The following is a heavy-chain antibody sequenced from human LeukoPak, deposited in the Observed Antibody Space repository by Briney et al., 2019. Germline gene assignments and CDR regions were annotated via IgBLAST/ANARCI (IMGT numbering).Heavy chain of an antibody. CDR2: INPNTENP. J-gene: IGHJ5*01. V-gene: IGHV7-4-1*02. Sequence: ASVKVSCKASGYTFTNYAMNWVRQAPGQGLEWMGWINPNTENPTYAQGFTGRFVFSLDTSVTTTYLQISGLKTEDTAVYYCARAYQRLGGLSFPDSWGQGTLVTVSS. CDR3: ARAYQRLGGLSFPDS. CDR1: GYTFTNYA. D-gene: IGHD3-16*02.